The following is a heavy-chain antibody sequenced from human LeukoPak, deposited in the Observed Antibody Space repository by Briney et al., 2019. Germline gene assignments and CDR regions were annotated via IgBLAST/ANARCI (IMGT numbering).Heavy chain of an antibody. CDR3: AGDLSAVNYYYYGMDV. CDR1: GFTFSSYA. CDR2: IKQDGSEK. Sequence: TGGSLRLSCAASGFTFSSYAMSWVRQAPGKGLEWVANIKQDGSEKYYVDSVKGRFTISRDNAKNSLYLQMNSLRAEDTAVYYCAGDLSAVNYYYYGMDVWGQGTTVTVSS. V-gene: IGHV3-7*03. J-gene: IGHJ6*02. D-gene: IGHD3-10*01.